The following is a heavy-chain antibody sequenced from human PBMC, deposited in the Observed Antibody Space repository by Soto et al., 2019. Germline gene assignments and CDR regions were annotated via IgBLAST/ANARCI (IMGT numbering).Heavy chain of an antibody. CDR2: ISGNGGT. V-gene: IGHV3-23*01. CDR1: GFTFRIYA. CDR3: EKDAPGSGWLSDY. Sequence: PGGSLRLSCAASGFTFRIYAISWVRQAPGKGLEWVSTISGNGGTSYADFVRGRFTISRDNSKNTLYLQMNSLRAEDTATYYCEKDAPGSGWLSDYWGQGTRVTVSS. J-gene: IGHJ4*02. D-gene: IGHD3-22*01.